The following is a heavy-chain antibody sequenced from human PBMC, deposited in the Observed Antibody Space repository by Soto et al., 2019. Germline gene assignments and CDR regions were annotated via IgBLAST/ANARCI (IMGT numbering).Heavy chain of an antibody. V-gene: IGHV3-66*01. CDR3: ERGHGTYYYDSSGYRDAFDI. Sequence: GVSLRLSCAASGFTVSSNYMSWVRQAPGKGLEWVSVIYSGGSTYYADSVKGRFTISRDNSKNTLYLQMNSLRAEDTAVYYCERGHGTYYYDSSGYRDAFDIWGQGTMVTVSS. J-gene: IGHJ3*02. CDR1: GFTVSSNY. D-gene: IGHD3-22*01. CDR2: IYSGGST.